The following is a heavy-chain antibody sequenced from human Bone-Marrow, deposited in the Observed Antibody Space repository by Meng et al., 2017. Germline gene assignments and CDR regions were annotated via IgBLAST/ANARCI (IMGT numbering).Heavy chain of an antibody. J-gene: IGHJ2*01. CDR1: GFTFSSYS. CDR2: ISSSSSYI. Sequence: GGSLRLSCAASGFTFSSYSMNWVRQAPGKGLEWVSSISSSSSYIYYADSVKGRFTISRDNAKNSLYLQMNSLRAEDTAVYYCARALVPRWELLFPYWYFDLWGRGTLVTVSS. CDR3: ARALVPRWELLFPYWYFDL. V-gene: IGHV3-21*01. D-gene: IGHD1-26*01.